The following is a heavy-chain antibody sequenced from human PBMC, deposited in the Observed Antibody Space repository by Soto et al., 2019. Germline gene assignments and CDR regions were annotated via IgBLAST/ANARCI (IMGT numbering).Heavy chain of an antibody. J-gene: IGHJ5*02. Sequence: QVQLVQSGAEVKKPGASVKVSCKASGYTFTSYGISWVRQAPGQGLEWMGWISAYNGNTNYAQKLQGRVTMTTDTSTSTAYMELSSRRSDDTAVYYCARDNRRPITIVGVVTRGGWFDPWGQGTLVTVSS. CDR3: ARDNRRPITIVGVVTRGGWFDP. D-gene: IGHD3-3*01. CDR2: ISAYNGNT. CDR1: GYTFTSYG. V-gene: IGHV1-18*04.